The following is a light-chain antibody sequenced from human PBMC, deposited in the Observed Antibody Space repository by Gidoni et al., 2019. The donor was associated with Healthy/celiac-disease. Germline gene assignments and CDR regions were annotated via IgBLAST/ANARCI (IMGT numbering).Light chain of an antibody. CDR1: QSLLHSNGYTY. Sequence: DIVMIQSPLSLPVTPGEPASISCRSSQSLLHSNGYTYLDWYLQKPGQSPQLLIYLGSNRASGVPDRFSGSGSGTDFTLKISRVEAEDVGVYYFMQALQTPWTFGQGTKVEIK. CDR2: LGS. CDR3: MQALQTPWT. V-gene: IGKV2-28*01. J-gene: IGKJ1*01.